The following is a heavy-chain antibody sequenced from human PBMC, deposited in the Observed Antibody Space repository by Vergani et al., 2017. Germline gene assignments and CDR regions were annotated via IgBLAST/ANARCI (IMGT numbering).Heavy chain of an antibody. J-gene: IGHJ4*02. CDR3: ARVGDLWSGCFFDY. Sequence: QVQLVQSGAEVKKPGASVKVSCKASGYTFTSYAMHWVRQAPGQRLELMVWINDGNGNTKYSQKFQSRVTITRDTSASTAYMELSSRRAGDTAVYYCARVGDLWSGCFFDYWGQGSLGTVSS. D-gene: IGHD3-3*01. CDR1: GYTFTSYA. V-gene: IGHV1-3*01. CDR2: INDGNGNT.